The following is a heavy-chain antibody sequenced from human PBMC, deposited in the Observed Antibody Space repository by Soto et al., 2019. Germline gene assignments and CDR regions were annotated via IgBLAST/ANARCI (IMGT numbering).Heavy chain of an antibody. CDR2: ISWNSGSI. CDR1: GFTFDGYA. J-gene: IGHJ4*02. Sequence: EVQLVESGGGLVQPGRSLRLSCAASGFTFDGYAMHWVRQAPGKGLEWVSGISWNSGSIGYADSVKGRFTISRDNAKNSLYLQMNSLRAEDTALYYCAKDTSYSISLVDYWGQGTLVTVSS. V-gene: IGHV3-9*01. CDR3: AKDTSYSISLVDY. D-gene: IGHD4-4*01.